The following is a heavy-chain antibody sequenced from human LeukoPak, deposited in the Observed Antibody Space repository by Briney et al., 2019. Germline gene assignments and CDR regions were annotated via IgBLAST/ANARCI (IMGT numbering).Heavy chain of an antibody. Sequence: KPSETLSLTCAVYGGSFSGYYWSWIRQPPGKGLEWIGEINHSGSTNYNPSLKSRVTISVDTSKNQFSLKLSSVTAADTAVYYCARVGITIVRGVIITRYRTYYGMDVWGQGTTVTVSS. V-gene: IGHV4-34*01. D-gene: IGHD3-10*01. CDR1: GGSFSGYY. CDR2: INHSGST. J-gene: IGHJ6*02. CDR3: ARVGITIVRGVIITRYRTYYGMDV.